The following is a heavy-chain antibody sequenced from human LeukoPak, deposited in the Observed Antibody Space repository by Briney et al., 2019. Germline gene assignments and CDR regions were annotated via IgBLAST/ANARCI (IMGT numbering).Heavy chain of an antibody. CDR2: ISSAGTT. CDR1: GFTVSGSY. V-gene: IGHV3-66*01. J-gene: IGHJ4*02. CDR3: ARDLEAANTYYFDY. Sequence: AGGSLRLSCAASGFTVSGSYMSWVRQAPGKGLEWVSIISSAGTTYYADSVKGRFTISRDNSKNTVYLQVNSLRDEDTAVYYCARDLEAANTYYFDYWGQGTMVTVSS. D-gene: IGHD6-13*01.